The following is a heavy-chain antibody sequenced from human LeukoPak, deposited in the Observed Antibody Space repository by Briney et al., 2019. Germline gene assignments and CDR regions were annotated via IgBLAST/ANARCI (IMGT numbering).Heavy chain of an antibody. J-gene: IGHJ6*02. CDR3: ARDQTGTDFGMDI. Sequence: GGSLRLSCAASGFTFSNYGMHWVRQAPGKGLEWVAVIWYDGSKQYYAGSVKGRFTISRDNSKNTLYLQMNSLRAEDTAVFYCARDQTGTDFGMDIWGQGTTVSVSS. V-gene: IGHV3-33*01. CDR2: IWYDGSKQ. D-gene: IGHD1/OR15-1a*01. CDR1: GFTFSNYG.